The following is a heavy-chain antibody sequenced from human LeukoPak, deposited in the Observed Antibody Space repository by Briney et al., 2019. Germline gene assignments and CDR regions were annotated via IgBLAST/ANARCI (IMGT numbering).Heavy chain of an antibody. D-gene: IGHD3-22*01. CDR2: ISGSGGST. CDR1: GFTFSSYA. Sequence: GGSLRLSCAASGFTFSSYAMSWVRQAPGKGLEWVSAISGSGGSTYYADSVKGRFTISRDNSKNTLYLQMNSLRAEDAAVYYCARANGKIVVVVLDWGQGTLVTVSS. CDR3: ARANGKIVVVVLD. J-gene: IGHJ4*02. V-gene: IGHV3-23*01.